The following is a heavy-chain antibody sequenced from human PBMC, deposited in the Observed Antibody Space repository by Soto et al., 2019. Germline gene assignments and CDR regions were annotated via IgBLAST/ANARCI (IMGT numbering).Heavy chain of an antibody. CDR1: GGSISTDGYY. CDR2: IYYSGST. Sequence: SETLSLTCSVSGGSISTDGYYWTWIRQLPGKGLEWIGYIYYSGSTFYNPSLKSRVTMSVDTSKNQFSLILSPLSAADTAVYYCARATPSRISSYGLDVWGQGTTVTVSS. CDR3: ARATPSRISSYGLDV. D-gene: IGHD6-6*01. V-gene: IGHV4-31*03. J-gene: IGHJ6*02.